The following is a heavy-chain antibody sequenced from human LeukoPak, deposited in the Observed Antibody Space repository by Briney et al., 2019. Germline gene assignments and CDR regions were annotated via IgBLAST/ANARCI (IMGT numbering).Heavy chain of an antibody. CDR3: ARTNLGSGWRFDY. J-gene: IGHJ4*02. Sequence: GGSLILSCAASGFTFSTYWMSWVRQAPGKGPEWVANMKPDGSEKHYVDSVKGRFTISRDNAKNSLYLQMNSLRAEDTAVYYCARTNLGSGWRFDYWGQGTLVTVSS. CDR2: MKPDGSEK. CDR1: GFTFSTYW. D-gene: IGHD6-19*01. V-gene: IGHV3-7*04.